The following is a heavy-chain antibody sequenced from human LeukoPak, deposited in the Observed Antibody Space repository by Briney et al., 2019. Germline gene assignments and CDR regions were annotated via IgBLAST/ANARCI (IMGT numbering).Heavy chain of an antibody. CDR3: ARRGGYSYGYRSWYFDL. V-gene: IGHV4-59*01. D-gene: IGHD5-18*01. CDR1: GGSISSYY. Sequence: PSETLSLTCTVSGGSISSYYWSWIRQPPGKGLEWIGYIYYSGSTNYNPSLKSRVTISVDTSKNQFSLKLSSVTAADTAVYYCARRGGYSYGYRSWYFDLWGRGTLVTVSS. J-gene: IGHJ2*01. CDR2: IYYSGST.